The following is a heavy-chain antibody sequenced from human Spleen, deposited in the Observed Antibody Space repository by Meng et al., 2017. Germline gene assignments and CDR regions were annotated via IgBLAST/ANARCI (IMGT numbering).Heavy chain of an antibody. V-gene: IGHV3-7*01. Sequence: GESLKISCAASGFTFRSSWMSWVRQAPGKGLEWVANVNPDGTTKLYVDSVKDRFTISRDNTENSLHLQLNSLKVEDTAVYYCARPRKYSYDLDYWGQGTLVTVSS. CDR3: ARPRKYSYDLDY. CDR1: GFTFRSSW. J-gene: IGHJ4*02. CDR2: VNPDGTTK. D-gene: IGHD5-18*01.